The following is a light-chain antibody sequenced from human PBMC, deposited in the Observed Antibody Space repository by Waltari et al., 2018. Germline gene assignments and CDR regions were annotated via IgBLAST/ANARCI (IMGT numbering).Light chain of an antibody. V-gene: IGLV2-8*01. J-gene: IGLJ3*02. CDR2: EVS. CDR3: SSYAGSNNLGV. Sequence: QSALTQPPSASGSPGQSVTISCTGTSSDVGGYNYVSWYQQHPGKAPKLMIYEVSKRPSGVPDRFSGSNAGNTASLTVSGLQAEDEDDYYCSSYAGSNNLGVFGGGTKLTVL. CDR1: SSDVGGYNY.